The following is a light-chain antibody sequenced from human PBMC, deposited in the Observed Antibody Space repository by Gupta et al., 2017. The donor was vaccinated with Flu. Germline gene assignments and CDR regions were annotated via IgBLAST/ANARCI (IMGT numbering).Light chain of an antibody. CDR1: QTLLYSSNNNNY. Sequence: DIVMTHTPDSLAVSLGARATINCKSSQTLLYSSNNNNYLSWYQQKPGQPPKLIISWASARESAVPDRFPRRGSGTDFTLTISSMHAEDVAVYYCHQDASTASSFGHGAKLEI. CDR3: HQDASTASS. CDR2: WAS. V-gene: IGKV4-1*01. J-gene: IGKJ2*03.